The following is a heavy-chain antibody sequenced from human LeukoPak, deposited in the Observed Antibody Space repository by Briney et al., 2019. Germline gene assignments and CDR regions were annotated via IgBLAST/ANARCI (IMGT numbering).Heavy chain of an antibody. CDR1: GFVFSSYT. CDR3: ARPAPGTYSTFDY. Sequence: GGSLRLSCAASGFVFSSYTMNWVRQAPGKGLEWVSYISNTGNALNYADSVKGRFTISRDNAKNSLYLQMNSLRAEDSAVYYCARPAPGTYSTFDYWGPGTLVTVSS. CDR2: ISNTGNAL. J-gene: IGHJ4*02. V-gene: IGHV3-48*01. D-gene: IGHD6-13*01.